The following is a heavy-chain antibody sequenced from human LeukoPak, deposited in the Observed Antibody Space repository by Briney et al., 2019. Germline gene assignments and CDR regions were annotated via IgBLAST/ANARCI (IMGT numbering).Heavy chain of an antibody. J-gene: IGHJ4*02. Sequence: GGSLRLSCAASGFTFSSYSTNWVRQAPGKGLEWVSSISSSSSYIYYADSVKGRFTISRDNAKNSLYLQMNSLRAEDTAVYYCARDQMRGSTVGATTLYPTFDYWGQGTLVTVSS. CDR2: ISSSSSYI. CDR3: ARDQMRGSTVGATTLYPTFDY. CDR1: GFTFSSYS. D-gene: IGHD1-26*01. V-gene: IGHV3-21*01.